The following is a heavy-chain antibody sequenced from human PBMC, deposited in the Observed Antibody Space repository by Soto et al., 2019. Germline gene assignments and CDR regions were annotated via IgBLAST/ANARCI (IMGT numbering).Heavy chain of an antibody. D-gene: IGHD3-16*02. CDR1: GFTFSSYS. CDR3: ARGADYDYIWGSYRPVYFDY. J-gene: IGHJ4*02. V-gene: IGHV3-48*01. Sequence: GGSLRLSCAASGFTFSSYSMNWVRQAPGKGLEWVSYISSSSSTIYYADSVKGRFTISRDNAKNSLYLQMNSLRAEDTAVYYCARGADYDYIWGSYRPVYFDYWGQGTLVTVSS. CDR2: ISSSSSTI.